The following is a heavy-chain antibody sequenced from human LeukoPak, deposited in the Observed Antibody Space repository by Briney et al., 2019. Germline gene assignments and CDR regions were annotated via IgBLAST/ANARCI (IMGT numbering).Heavy chain of an antibody. Sequence: PSETLSLTCAVYGGSFSGYYWSWIRQPPGKGLEWIGEINHSGSTNYNPSLKSRVTISVDTSKNQFSLKLSSVTAADMAVYYCASGGYSYGRFGYWGQGTLVTVSS. V-gene: IGHV4-34*01. CDR1: GGSFSGYY. CDR3: ASGGYSYGRFGY. J-gene: IGHJ4*02. D-gene: IGHD5-18*01. CDR2: INHSGST.